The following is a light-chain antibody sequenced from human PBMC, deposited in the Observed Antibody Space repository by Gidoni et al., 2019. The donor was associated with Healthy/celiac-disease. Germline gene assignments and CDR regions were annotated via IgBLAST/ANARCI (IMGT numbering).Light chain of an antibody. Sequence: DIQLTQSPSFLSASVGDRVTITCRASQGISSYLAWYQQKPGKAPELLIYSASTLQSGVPSRFSGSGSGTEFTLIISSLQPEDFAIYYCQQLNSYPLTFGGXTKVEI. J-gene: IGKJ4*01. CDR2: SAS. V-gene: IGKV1-9*01. CDR1: QGISSY. CDR3: QQLNSYPLT.